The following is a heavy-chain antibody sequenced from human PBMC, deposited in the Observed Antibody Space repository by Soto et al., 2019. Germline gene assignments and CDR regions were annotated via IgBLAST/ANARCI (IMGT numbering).Heavy chain of an antibody. D-gene: IGHD1-26*01. CDR3: ARGDRYSGSFSDYFDP. Sequence: SETLSLTCTVSGGPLSSGSYYWSWIRQSPGQGLEWIGYIYESGRTYYKPSLKSRASISMDKSRNQFSVRLTSVTAADTAVYFCARGDRYSGSFSDYFDPWGQGTLVTVSS. V-gene: IGHV4-61*01. J-gene: IGHJ5*02. CDR1: GGPLSSGSYY. CDR2: IYESGRT.